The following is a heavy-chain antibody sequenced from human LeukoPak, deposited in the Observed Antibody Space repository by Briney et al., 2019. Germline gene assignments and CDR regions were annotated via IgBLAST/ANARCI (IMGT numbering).Heavy chain of an antibody. J-gene: IGHJ4*02. CDR2: LGSAGDT. CDR3: VRGRRSYGFDH. CDR1: GFTFSSYD. Sequence: GGSLRLSCAASGFTFSSYDMHWVRQAPGKGLEWVSALGSAGDTYYPDSVRGRFTISKGTAKNSLYLQMTSLRDEDTAVYYCVRGRRSYGFDHWGQGTLVTVSS. V-gene: IGHV3-13*01. D-gene: IGHD3-16*01.